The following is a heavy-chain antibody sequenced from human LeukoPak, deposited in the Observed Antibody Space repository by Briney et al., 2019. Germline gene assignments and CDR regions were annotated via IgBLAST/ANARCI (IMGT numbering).Heavy chain of an antibody. CDR1: GYTFTGYY. Sequence: GASVKVSCKASGYTFTGYYMHWVRQAPGQGLEWMGRINPNSGGTNYAQKFQGRVTMTRDTSISTAYMELSRLRSDDTAVYYCARVRGYSYGSGAFDIWGKGQWSPSLQ. J-gene: IGHJ3*02. V-gene: IGHV1-2*06. D-gene: IGHD5-18*01. CDR2: INPNSGGT. CDR3: ARVRGYSYGSGAFDI.